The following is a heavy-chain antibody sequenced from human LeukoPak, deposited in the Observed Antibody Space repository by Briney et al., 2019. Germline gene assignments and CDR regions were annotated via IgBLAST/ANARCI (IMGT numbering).Heavy chain of an antibody. V-gene: IGHV3-7*04. CDR1: GFTFSSYW. CDR3: ARGTIAAAGYYYFDY. J-gene: IGHJ4*02. CDR2: IKQDGSEK. D-gene: IGHD6-13*01. Sequence: GGSLRLSCAASGFTFSSYWMSWARQAPGKGLEWVANIKQDGSEKYYVDSVKGRFTISRDNAKNSLYLQMNSLRAEDTAVYYCARGTIAAAGYYYFDYWGQGTQVTVSS.